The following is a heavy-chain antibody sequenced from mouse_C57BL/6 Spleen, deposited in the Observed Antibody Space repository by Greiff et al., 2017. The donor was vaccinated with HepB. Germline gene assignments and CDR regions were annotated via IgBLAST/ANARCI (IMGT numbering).Heavy chain of an antibody. Sequence: VQLQQSGPELVKPGASVKMSCKASGYTFTDYNMHWVKQSHGKSLEWIGYINPNNGGTSYNQKFKGKATLTVNKSSSTAYMELRSLTSEDSAVYCCARGSDYGSPAWFAYWGQGTLVTVSA. CDR2: INPNNGGT. CDR1: GYTFTDYN. CDR3: ARGSDYGSPAWFAY. D-gene: IGHD1-1*01. V-gene: IGHV1-22*01. J-gene: IGHJ3*01.